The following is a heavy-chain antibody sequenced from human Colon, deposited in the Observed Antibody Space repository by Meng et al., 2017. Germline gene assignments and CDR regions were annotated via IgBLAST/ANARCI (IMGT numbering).Heavy chain of an antibody. CDR1: GFTFSNYD. V-gene: IGHV3-23*01. D-gene: IGHD4/OR15-4a*01. CDR2: IRTSGET. J-gene: IGHJ4*02. Sequence: GGSLRLSCAASGFTFSNYDMSWVRQAPGKGLEWVSNIRTSGETYYADSVRGRFTISRDNSKNILYLQMNSLTTDDTALYYCAKGEGASWCLYWGQGTLVTVSS. CDR3: AKGEGASWCLY.